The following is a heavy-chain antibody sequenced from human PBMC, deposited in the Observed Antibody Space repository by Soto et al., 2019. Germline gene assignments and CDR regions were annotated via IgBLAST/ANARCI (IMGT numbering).Heavy chain of an antibody. Sequence: GLDLAGLALIYWDDDKRYSPSLKSRLTITKDTSKNQVVLTMTNMDPVDTATYYCAHRLMRIADGADFLNYFDYWGQGTLVTVSS. CDR3: AHRLMRIADGADFLNYFDY. J-gene: IGHJ4*02. V-gene: IGHV2-5*02. D-gene: IGHD4-17*01. CDR2: IYWDDDK.